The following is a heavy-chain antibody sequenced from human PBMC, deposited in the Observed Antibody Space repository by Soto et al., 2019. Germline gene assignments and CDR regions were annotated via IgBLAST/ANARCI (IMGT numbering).Heavy chain of an antibody. D-gene: IGHD3-10*01. V-gene: IGHV3-21*05. J-gene: IGHJ4*02. CDR3: VRDHIWSFDY. Sequence: GGSLRLSCAASGFTFSTYSVNWVLQAPGKGLEWVSYISSSSNDMHYAGSVKGRFTISRDNAKNSLSLQMNSLRAEDTAVYYCVRDHIWSFDYWGQGTPVTVFS. CDR1: GFTFSTYS. CDR2: ISSSSNDM.